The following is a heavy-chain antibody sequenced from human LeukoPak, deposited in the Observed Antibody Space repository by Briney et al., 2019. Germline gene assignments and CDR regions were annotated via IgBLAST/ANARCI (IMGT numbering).Heavy chain of an antibody. CDR3: AKDFGAILSHTPIDC. V-gene: IGHV3-9*01. Sequence: GGSLRLSCAASGFTFDDYAMHWVRQVPGKGLEWVSGISWNSGKIAYADSVKGRFTISRDNAKNSLYLQMNSLRAEDTALYYCAKDFGAILSHTPIDCWGQGTLVTVSS. CDR2: ISWNSGKI. D-gene: IGHD5-18*01. CDR1: GFTFDDYA. J-gene: IGHJ4*02.